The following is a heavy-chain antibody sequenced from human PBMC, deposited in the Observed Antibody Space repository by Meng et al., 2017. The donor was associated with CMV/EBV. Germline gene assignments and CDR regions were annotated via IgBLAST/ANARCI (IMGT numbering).Heavy chain of an antibody. J-gene: IGHJ3*02. D-gene: IGHD3-3*01. CDR1: GGSISSSSYY. CDR3: ASTERYYDFWSGYYKGLYAFDI. V-gene: IGHV4-39*01. Sequence: GSLRLSCTVSGGSISSSSYYWGWIRQPPGKGLEWIGSIYYSGSTYYNPSLKSRVTISVDTSKNQFSLKLSSVTAADTAVYYCASTERYYDFWSGYYKGLYAFDIWGQGTMVTVSS. CDR2: IYYSGST.